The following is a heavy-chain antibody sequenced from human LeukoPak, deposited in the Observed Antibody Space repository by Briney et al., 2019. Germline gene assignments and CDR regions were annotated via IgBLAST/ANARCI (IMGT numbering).Heavy chain of an antibody. J-gene: IGHJ4*02. D-gene: IGHD1-14*01. Sequence: PGGSLRLSCAVSGFTFSSYSMNWVRQAPGKGLEWVSYISSSSSTIYYADSVKGRFTISRDNVKNSVSLQMNSLRAEDTAMYYCARDAWSRIIGPPDSDHWGQGTLVTVSS. CDR2: ISSSSSTI. V-gene: IGHV3-48*04. CDR1: GFTFSSYS. CDR3: ARDAWSRIIGPPDSDH.